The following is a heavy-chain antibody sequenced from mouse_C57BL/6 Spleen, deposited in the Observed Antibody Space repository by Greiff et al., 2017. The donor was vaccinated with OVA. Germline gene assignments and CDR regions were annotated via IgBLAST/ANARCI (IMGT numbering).Heavy chain of an antibody. CDR2: ISSGSSTI. CDR3: ATDSSGRFAY. V-gene: IGHV5-17*01. CDR1: GFTFSDYG. Sequence: DVMLVESGGGLVKPGGSLKLSCAASGFTFSDYGMHWVRQAPEKGLEWVAYISSGSSTIYYADTVKGRFTISRDNAKNTLFLQMTSLRSEDTAMYYCATDSSGRFAYWGQGTLVTVSA. J-gene: IGHJ3*01. D-gene: IGHD3-2*02.